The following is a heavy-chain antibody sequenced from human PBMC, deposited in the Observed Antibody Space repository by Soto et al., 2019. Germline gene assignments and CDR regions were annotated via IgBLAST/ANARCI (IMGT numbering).Heavy chain of an antibody. D-gene: IGHD6-19*01. CDR3: ARDSAIAVAGGTFDY. CDR2: IIPILGIA. J-gene: IGHJ4*02. V-gene: IGHV1-69*08. Sequence: QVQLVQSGAEVKKPGSSVKVSCKASGGTFSSYTISWVRQAPGQGLEWMGRIIPILGIANYAQKIQGRATIPADKSTSTADREVSSLRSEDTAVYYCARDSAIAVAGGTFDYWGQGTLVTVSS. CDR1: GGTFSSYT.